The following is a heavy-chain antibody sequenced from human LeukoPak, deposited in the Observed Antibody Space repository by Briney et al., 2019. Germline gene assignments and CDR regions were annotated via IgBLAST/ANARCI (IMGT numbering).Heavy chain of an antibody. CDR1: GYTFTNYG. CDR2: ISAYNGDT. D-gene: IGHD3-10*01. Sequence: ASVKVSCKASGYTFTNYGISWVRQAPGQGLEWMGWISAYNGDTNYAQEFQGRVTMTTDTSTSTAYIELRNLRSDDTAVYFCARGGSGSSFTDYWGQGTLVTVSS. CDR3: ARGGSGSSFTDY. J-gene: IGHJ4*02. V-gene: IGHV1-18*01.